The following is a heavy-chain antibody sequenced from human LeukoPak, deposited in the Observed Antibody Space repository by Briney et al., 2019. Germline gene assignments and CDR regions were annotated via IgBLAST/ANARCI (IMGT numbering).Heavy chain of an antibody. CDR1: GFTFDDYA. CDR2: ISGDGGST. Sequence: GGSLRLSCAASGFTFDDYAMHWVRQAPGKGLEWVSLISGDGGSTYYADSVKGRFTISRDNSKNSLYLQMNSLRTEDTALYYCAKNKRVRGGSYYYYGMDVWGQGTTVTVSS. D-gene: IGHD3-10*01. V-gene: IGHV3-43*02. J-gene: IGHJ6*02. CDR3: AKNKRVRGGSYYYYGMDV.